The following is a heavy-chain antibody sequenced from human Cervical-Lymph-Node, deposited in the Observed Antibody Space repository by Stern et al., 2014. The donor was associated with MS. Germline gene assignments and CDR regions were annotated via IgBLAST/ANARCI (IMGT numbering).Heavy chain of an antibody. J-gene: IGHJ6*02. V-gene: IGHV1-24*01. Sequence: QVQLVQAGAEVKKPGASVKVSCKVSGYTLTEMSMHWVRQAPGKGLEWMGGYDPQLGETVYAQKIQGRVSMAEDRSTDTAYMELTSLRSDDTAVYYCATHRGRVTYYYGLDVWGQGTTVTVSS. CDR2: YDPQLGET. D-gene: IGHD2-21*02. CDR1: GYTLTEMS. CDR3: ATHRGRVTYYYGLDV.